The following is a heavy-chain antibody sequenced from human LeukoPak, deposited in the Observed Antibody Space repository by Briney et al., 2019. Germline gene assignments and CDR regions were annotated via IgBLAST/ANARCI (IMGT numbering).Heavy chain of an antibody. V-gene: IGHV3-23*01. Sequence: GGSLRLSCAASGFTFSSYAMSWVRQAPGRGLERVSAISGSGGSTYYADSVKGRFTISRDNSKNTLYLQMNSLRAEDTAVYYCAKDISSWPDLFDYWGQGTLVTVSS. D-gene: IGHD6-13*01. J-gene: IGHJ4*02. CDR2: ISGSGGST. CDR1: GFTFSSYA. CDR3: AKDISSWPDLFDY.